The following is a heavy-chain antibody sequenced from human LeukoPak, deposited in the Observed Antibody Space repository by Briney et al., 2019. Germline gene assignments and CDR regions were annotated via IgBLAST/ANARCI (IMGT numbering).Heavy chain of an antibody. CDR3: ARRKWDAMGV. V-gene: IGHV3-11*01. CDR2: ISSSETTK. CDR1: GFSFSDYY. Sequence: PGGSLRLSCVASGFSFSDYYMTWIRQPPGKGLEWVSEISSSETTKYYADSVKGRFTISRDNVKKSLYLQMNSLSAEDTALYYCARRKWDAMGVWGQGTTVIVSS. D-gene: IGHD2-8*01. J-gene: IGHJ6*02.